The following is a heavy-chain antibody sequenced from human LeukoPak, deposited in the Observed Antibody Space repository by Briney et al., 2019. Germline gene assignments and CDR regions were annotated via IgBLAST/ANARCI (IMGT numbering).Heavy chain of an antibody. Sequence: GGSLRLSCAASGFTFSSYWMSWVRQASGKGLEWVANIKQDGSEKYYVDSVKGRFTISRDNAKNSLYLQMNSLRAEDTAVYYCARDDDYGGNGAFDIWGQGTMVTVSS. CDR3: ARDDDYGGNGAFDI. J-gene: IGHJ3*02. D-gene: IGHD4-23*01. CDR2: IKQDGSEK. CDR1: GFTFSSYW. V-gene: IGHV3-7*01.